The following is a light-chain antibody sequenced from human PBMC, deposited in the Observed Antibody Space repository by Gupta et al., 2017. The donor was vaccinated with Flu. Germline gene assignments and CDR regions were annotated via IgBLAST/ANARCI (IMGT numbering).Light chain of an antibody. V-gene: IGLV2-14*01. CDR3: SSDTSSSTVV. Sequence: STLTQTAPVPGSPDRPITTSCTGTSSDVGGYNYVSWYQQHPGKAPKLMIYEVSKRPAGVATRFSVSKSGNTASLTISGRTEEEEADYYSSSDTSSSTVVFGGGTKLT. J-gene: IGLJ3*02. CDR2: EVS. CDR1: SSDVGGYNY.